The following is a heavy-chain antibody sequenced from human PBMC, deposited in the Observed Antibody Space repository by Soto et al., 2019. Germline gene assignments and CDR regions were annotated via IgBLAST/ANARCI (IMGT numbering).Heavy chain of an antibody. V-gene: IGHV1-69*01. J-gene: IGHJ4*02. D-gene: IGHD6-6*01. CDR1: GGTFSSYA. CDR2: IIPIFGTA. CDR3: ARGKAARPYQFDN. Sequence: QVQLVQSGAEVKKPGSSVKVSCKASGGTFSSYAISWVRQAPGQGLEWMGGIIPIFGTANYAQKFQGRVTIPAKESPGKAYRELSSLRSEDTAGYYCARGKAARPYQFDNWGQGTLVTVSS.